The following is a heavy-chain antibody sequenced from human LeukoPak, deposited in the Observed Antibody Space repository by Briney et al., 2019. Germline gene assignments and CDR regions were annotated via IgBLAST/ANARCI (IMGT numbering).Heavy chain of an antibody. CDR1: GGSISSSSYY. J-gene: IGHJ3*02. V-gene: IGHV4-39*01. CDR3: ATSYGSGSYGDAFDI. D-gene: IGHD3-10*01. Sequence: SETLPLTCTVSGGSISSSSYYWGWIRQPPGKGLEWIGSIYYSGSTYYNPSLKSRVTISVDTSKNRFSLKLSSVTAADTAVYYCATSYGSGSYGDAFDIWGQGTMVTVSS. CDR2: IYYSGST.